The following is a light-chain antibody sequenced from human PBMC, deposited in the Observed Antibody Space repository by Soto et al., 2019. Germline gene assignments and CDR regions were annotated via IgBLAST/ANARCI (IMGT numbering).Light chain of an antibody. CDR3: QQSYSTPHFT. Sequence: IQMTQSPSSLSASVGDRVTITCRASQSISSYLNWYQQKPGKAPKLLIYAASSLQSGVPSRFSGSGSATDFTLTISSLQPEDFATYYCQQSYSTPHFTFGPGTKVDIK. CDR1: QSISSY. V-gene: IGKV1-39*01. J-gene: IGKJ3*01. CDR2: AAS.